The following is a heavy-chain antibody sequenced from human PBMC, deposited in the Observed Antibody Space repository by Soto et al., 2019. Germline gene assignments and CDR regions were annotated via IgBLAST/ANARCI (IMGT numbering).Heavy chain of an antibody. CDR2: VSSDGSNL. CDR3: AKNTGGNSYYFDF. CDR1: GFTFSYYG. V-gene: IGHV3-30*18. D-gene: IGHD2-21*01. Sequence: QVQLVESGGGVVQPGRSLRLSCAASGFTFSYYGMHWVRQAPGKGLECVALVSSDGSNLFYADSVEGRFTISRDNSKDMLYLQMNSLRAEDTAVYYCAKNTGGNSYYFDFWGQGTLVTVSS. J-gene: IGHJ4*02.